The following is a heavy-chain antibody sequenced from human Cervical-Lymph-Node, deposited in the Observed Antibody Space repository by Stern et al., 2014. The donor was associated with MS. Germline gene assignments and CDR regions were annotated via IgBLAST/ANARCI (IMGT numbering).Heavy chain of an antibody. V-gene: IGHV1-18*04. CDR2: ISAYSPNT. CDR1: GYRFHTYS. J-gene: IGHJ4*01. Sequence: QVQLVQSEAEVKKPGASVKVSCRASGYRFHTYSINWVRQAPGQGLEWLGWISAYSPNTKSADTVQGRVTMTSDTSTSTVYMELTSLRSDDTAVYYCVFCDSKSCWEHWGQGTLVTVSS. CDR3: VFCDSKSCWEH. D-gene: IGHD2/OR15-2a*01.